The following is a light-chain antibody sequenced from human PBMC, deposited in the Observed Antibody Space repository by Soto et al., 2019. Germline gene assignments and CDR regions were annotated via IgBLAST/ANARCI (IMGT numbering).Light chain of an antibody. V-gene: IGKV1-39*01. Sequence: DIPMTQSPSSLSASVGDRVTITCRASESVYRYLNWYQQKPGRAPNLLIYAASNLHSGVPSRFSGSGSGIDFTLTIANLQPEDFATYYCQQSYRTPLTFGGGTKVEI. J-gene: IGKJ4*01. CDR3: QQSYRTPLT. CDR1: ESVYRY. CDR2: AAS.